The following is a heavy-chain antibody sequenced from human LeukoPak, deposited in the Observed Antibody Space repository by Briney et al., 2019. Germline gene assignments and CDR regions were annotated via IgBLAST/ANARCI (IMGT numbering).Heavy chain of an antibody. D-gene: IGHD3-10*02. CDR3: AELGITMIGGV. V-gene: IGHV3-48*04. CDR2: ISSSGSTI. Sequence: PGGSLRLSCGASTFTFSIYGMNWVRQAPGKGLEWVSYISSSGSTIYYADSVKGRFTISRDNAKNSLYLQMNSLRAEDTAVYYCAELGITMIGGVWGKGTTVTISS. CDR1: TFTFSIYG. J-gene: IGHJ6*04.